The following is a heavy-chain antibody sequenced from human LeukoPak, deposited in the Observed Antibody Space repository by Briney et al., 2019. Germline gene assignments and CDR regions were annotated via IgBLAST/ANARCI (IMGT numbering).Heavy chain of an antibody. J-gene: IGHJ4*02. CDR3: ASTPIGYSSGWYYFDY. Sequence: PSETLSLTCTVSGGSISSYYWSWIRQPPGKGLEWIGYIYYSGSTNYNPSLKSRVTISVDTSKNQFSLKLSSVTAADTAVYYCASTPIGYSSGWYYFDYWGQGTLVTASS. D-gene: IGHD6-19*01. V-gene: IGHV4-59*01. CDR2: IYYSGST. CDR1: GGSISSYY.